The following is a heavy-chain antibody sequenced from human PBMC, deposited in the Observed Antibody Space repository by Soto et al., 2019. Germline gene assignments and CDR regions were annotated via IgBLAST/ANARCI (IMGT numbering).Heavy chain of an antibody. CDR2: IYYSGNT. D-gene: IGHD3-10*01. V-gene: IGHV4-31*02. Sequence: WTWLRQHPVKGLEWIGYIYYSGNTYYNPSLKSRVTISVDTSKNQFSLKLSSVTAADTAVYYCARDQEFGELLSNWFDPWGQGTLVTVSS. J-gene: IGHJ5*02. CDR3: ARDQEFGELLSNWFDP.